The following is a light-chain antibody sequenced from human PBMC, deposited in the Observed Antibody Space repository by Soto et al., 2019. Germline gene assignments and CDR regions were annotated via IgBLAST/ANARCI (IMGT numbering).Light chain of an antibody. Sequence: GDRVTITCRSSQDISTSLAWYQQRPGKPPKFLIYDASSLESGVPSRFSGSGSRTDFTLTITSLQPEDFATYYCLPFNSYPLTFGGGTKVEI. V-gene: IGKV1-13*02. CDR2: DAS. CDR3: LPFNSYPLT. J-gene: IGKJ4*01. CDR1: QDISTS.